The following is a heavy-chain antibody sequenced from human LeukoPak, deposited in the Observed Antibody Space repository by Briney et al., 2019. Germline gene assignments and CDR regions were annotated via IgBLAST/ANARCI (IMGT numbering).Heavy chain of an antibody. V-gene: IGHV3-21*01. J-gene: IGHJ5*02. Sequence: GGSLRLSCAASGFTFSSYSMNWVRQAPGKGLEWVSSISSSSSYIYYADSAKGRFTISRDNAKNSLYLQMNSLRAEDTAVYYCAREVSRDINWFDPWGQGTLVTVSS. CDR3: AREVSRDINWFDP. CDR2: ISSSSSYI. CDR1: GFTFSSYS. D-gene: IGHD5-24*01.